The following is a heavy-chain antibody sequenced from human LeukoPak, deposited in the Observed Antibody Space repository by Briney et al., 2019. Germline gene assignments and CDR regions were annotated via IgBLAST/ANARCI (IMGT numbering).Heavy chain of an antibody. D-gene: IGHD2-15*01. CDR3: AKICSGGSCYGFAFDY. V-gene: IGHV3-30*02. J-gene: IGHJ4*02. CDR2: IRYDGSKK. CDR1: GFTFSSYG. Sequence: PGGSLRLSCAASGFTFSSYGMHWVRQAPGKGLEWVAFIRYDGSKKYYADSVKGRFTISRDNSKNTLYLQMNSLRAEDTAVYYCAKICSGGSCYGFAFDYWGQGTLVTVSS.